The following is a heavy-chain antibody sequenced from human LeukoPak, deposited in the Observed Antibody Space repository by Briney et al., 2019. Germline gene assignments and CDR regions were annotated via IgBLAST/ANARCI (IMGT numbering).Heavy chain of an antibody. Sequence: PGGSLRLSCAASGFTFSVYSMNWVRQAPGEGLEWVSSISSGGHNIFYADPVKGRFTISRDNAKNSLYLQMNSLRVEDTAVYYCARHGDGFYHGMDVWGQGTTVTVSS. J-gene: IGHJ6*01. D-gene: IGHD4-17*01. V-gene: IGHV3-21*01. CDR1: GFTFSVYS. CDR3: ARHGDGFYHGMDV. CDR2: ISSGGHNI.